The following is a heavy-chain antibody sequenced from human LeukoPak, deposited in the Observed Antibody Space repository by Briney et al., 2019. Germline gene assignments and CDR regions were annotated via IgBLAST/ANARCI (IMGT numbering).Heavy chain of an antibody. J-gene: IGHJ5*02. Sequence: ASVKVSCKASGYTFTGYYMHWVRQAPGQGLEWMGWINPNSGGTNYAQKFQGRVTMTRYTSISTAYMELSRLRSDDTAVYYCARRRITMVRGVIPNWFDPCGQGTLVTVSS. D-gene: IGHD3-10*01. CDR2: INPNSGGT. V-gene: IGHV1-2*02. CDR3: ARRRITMVRGVIPNWFDP. CDR1: GYTFTGYY.